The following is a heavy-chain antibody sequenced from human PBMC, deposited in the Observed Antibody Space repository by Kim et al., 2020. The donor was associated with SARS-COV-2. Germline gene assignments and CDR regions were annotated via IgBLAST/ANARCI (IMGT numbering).Heavy chain of an antibody. V-gene: IGHV3-33*01. J-gene: IGHJ6*02. CDR3: ARDLKYYDILTGYYPPQGVYYYYGIDV. D-gene: IGHD3-9*01. Sequence: GGSLRLSCAASGFTFSSYGMHWVRQAPGKGLEWVAVIWYDGSNKYYADPVKGRFTISRDNSKNTLYLQMNSLRAEDTAVYYCARDLKYYDILTGYYPPQGVYYYYGIDVWGQGTTVTVSS. CDR2: IWYDGSNK. CDR1: GFTFSSYG.